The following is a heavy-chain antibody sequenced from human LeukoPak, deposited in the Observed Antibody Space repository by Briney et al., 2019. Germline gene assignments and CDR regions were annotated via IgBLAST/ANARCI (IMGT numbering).Heavy chain of an antibody. Sequence: SXXXXCXASGFTFSSYWMHWVRQARGKGVGWVSRINSDGSSTNYADSVKGRFTISRDKAKNTLYVQMNSLRDEDTAEYYCAREYSSXXGAFDIWGXGTMVTVSS. V-gene: IGHV3-74*01. D-gene: IGHD6-19*01. J-gene: IGHJ3*02. CDR1: GFTFSSYW. CDR2: INSDGSST. CDR3: AREYSSXXGAFDI.